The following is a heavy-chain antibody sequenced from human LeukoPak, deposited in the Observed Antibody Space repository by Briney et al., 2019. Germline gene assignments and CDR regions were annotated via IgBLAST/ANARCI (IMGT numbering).Heavy chain of an antibody. Sequence: PSETLSLTCAVYGGSFSGYYWSWIRQPPGKGLEWIGEINHSGSTNYNPSLKSRVTISVDTSKNQFSLKLSSVTAADTAVYYCASGRLSNYYYYYMDAWGKGTTVTVSS. CDR1: GGSFSGYY. D-gene: IGHD2/OR15-2a*01. CDR2: INHSGST. J-gene: IGHJ6*03. V-gene: IGHV4-34*01. CDR3: ASGRLSNYYYYYMDA.